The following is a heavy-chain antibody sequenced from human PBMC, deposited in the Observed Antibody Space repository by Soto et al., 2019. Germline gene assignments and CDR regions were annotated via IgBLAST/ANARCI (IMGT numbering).Heavy chain of an antibody. Sequence: GGALRLSCAASGFTFDYYTMHWVRQAPWKCLEWGSVISWDGVSTYYVDSEKARYTIPRNNTKTPLYLKINSLRTEATAFYYCAKNRPRFAGSKQDAFVIWGQGTRVTF. CDR2: ISWDGVST. CDR3: AKNRPRFAGSKQDAFVI. CDR1: GFTFDYYT. D-gene: IGHD3-16*01. V-gene: IGHV3-43*01. J-gene: IGHJ3*02.